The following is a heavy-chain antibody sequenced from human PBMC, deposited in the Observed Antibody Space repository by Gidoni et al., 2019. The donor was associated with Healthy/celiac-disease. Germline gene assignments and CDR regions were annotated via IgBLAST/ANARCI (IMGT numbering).Heavy chain of an antibody. J-gene: IGHJ6*02. CDR1: GGTFSSYS. V-gene: IGHV1-69*04. D-gene: IGHD3-10*01. CDR3: ASSGNYYYYYGMDV. Sequence: QVQLVQSGAEWKKPGSSVKVSCKAYGGTFSSYSISWVRQAPGQGLEWMGRIIPVLGIANYAQKFQGRVTITADKSTSTAYMELSSLRSEDTAVYYCASSGNYYYYYGMDVWGQGTTVTVSS. CDR2: IIPVLGIA.